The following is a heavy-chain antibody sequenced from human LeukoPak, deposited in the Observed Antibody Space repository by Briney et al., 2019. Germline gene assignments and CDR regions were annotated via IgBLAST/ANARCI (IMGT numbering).Heavy chain of an antibody. D-gene: IGHD6-13*01. CDR2: IYYSGST. Sequence: SETMSLTCTVSGGSISSYYWSWIRQPPGKGLEWIGYIYYSGSTNYNPSLKSRVTISVDTSKNQFSLKLSSVTAADTAVYYCARKPIVSSAWYYFDYWGQGTLVTVSS. V-gene: IGHV4-59*12. CDR3: ARKPIVSSAWYYFDY. J-gene: IGHJ4*02. CDR1: GGSISSYY.